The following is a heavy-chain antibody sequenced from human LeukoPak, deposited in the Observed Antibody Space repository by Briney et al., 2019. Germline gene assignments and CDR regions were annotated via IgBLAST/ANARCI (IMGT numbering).Heavy chain of an antibody. CDR1: GFTFSSAW. CDR3: ARDKGRGYSYGWDY. D-gene: IGHD5-18*01. Sequence: GGSLRLSCAASGFTFSSAWMTWVRQAPGKGLEWVSYISVRGGDIYYADSVKGRFTVSRDNAKNSLYLQMHTLRDEDTAVYYCARDKGRGYSYGWDYWGQGTLVTVSS. V-gene: IGHV3-48*02. CDR2: ISVRGGDI. J-gene: IGHJ4*02.